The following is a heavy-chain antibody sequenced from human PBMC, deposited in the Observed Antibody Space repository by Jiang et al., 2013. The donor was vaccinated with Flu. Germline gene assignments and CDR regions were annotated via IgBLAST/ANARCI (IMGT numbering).Heavy chain of an antibody. D-gene: IGHD3-3*01. Sequence: VQLLESGGHLVQPGGSLRLSCAASGFTFSSYAMTWVRQAPGKGMEWVSSISGSGDSTYYADSVKGRFTISRDNSRNTLYLQMNSLRAEDEAVYYCAKDRLQKADFWSPYDYWGQGALVTVSS. CDR1: GFTFSSYA. J-gene: IGHJ4*02. V-gene: IGHV3-23*01. CDR3: AKDRLQKADFWSPYDY. CDR2: ISGSGDST.